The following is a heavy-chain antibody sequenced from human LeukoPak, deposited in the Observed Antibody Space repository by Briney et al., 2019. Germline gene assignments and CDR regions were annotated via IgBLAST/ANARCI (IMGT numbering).Heavy chain of an antibody. V-gene: IGHV3-7*01. D-gene: IGHD3-10*01. J-gene: IGHJ4*02. CDR3: ARTIYGSGSYYR. CDR2: IKQDGSEK. CDR1: GFTFTDYW. Sequence: PGGSLRLSCAASGFTFTDYWMSWVRQAPGKGLEWVANIKQDGSEKYYVDSVKGRFTISRDNAKNSLYLQMNSLRAEDTAVYYCARTIYGSGSYYRWGQGTLATVSS.